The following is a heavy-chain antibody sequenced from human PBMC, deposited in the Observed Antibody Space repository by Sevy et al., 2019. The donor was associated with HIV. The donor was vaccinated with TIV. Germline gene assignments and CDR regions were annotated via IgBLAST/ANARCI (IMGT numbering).Heavy chain of an antibody. CDR2: INHSGST. CDR3: ARRSIAALISYGMDV. J-gene: IGHJ6*02. D-gene: IGHD6-6*01. CDR1: GGSFSGYY. V-gene: IGHV4-34*01. Sequence: SETLSLTCAVYGGSFSGYYWSWIRQPPGKGLEWIGEINHSGSTNYNPSLKSRVTISVDTSKNQFSLKLSSVTAADTAVYYCARRSIAALISYGMDVWGQGTTVTASS.